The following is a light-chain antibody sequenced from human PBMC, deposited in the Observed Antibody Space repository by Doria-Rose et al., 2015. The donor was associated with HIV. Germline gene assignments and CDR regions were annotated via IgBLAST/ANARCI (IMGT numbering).Light chain of an antibody. CDR1: QSISSY. CDR3: QESYSTPGT. J-gene: IGKJ1*01. CDR2: AAS. Sequence: DIRLTQSPSSLSASVGDRVTITCRASQSISSYLNWYQQKPGKASKLLIYAASSLQSGVPSRFRGSGSGTDFTLTISSLQPEDFATYYCQESYSTPGTFGQGTKVDIK. V-gene: IGKV1-39*01.